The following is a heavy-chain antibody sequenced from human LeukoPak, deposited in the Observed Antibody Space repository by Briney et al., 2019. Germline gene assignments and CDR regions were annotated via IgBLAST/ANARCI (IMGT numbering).Heavy chain of an antibody. D-gene: IGHD3-3*01. CDR2: INHSGLT. V-gene: IGHV4-34*01. Sequence: SETLSLTCAVYGGSFSTYYWSWIRQPPGKGLEWIGEINHSGLTKYNPSLKSRVIMSVDTSKNQFSLKLSSVTAADTAVYYCARGQSGYPYYFDYWGQGTLVTVSS. CDR1: GGSFSTYY. J-gene: IGHJ4*02. CDR3: ARGQSGYPYYFDY.